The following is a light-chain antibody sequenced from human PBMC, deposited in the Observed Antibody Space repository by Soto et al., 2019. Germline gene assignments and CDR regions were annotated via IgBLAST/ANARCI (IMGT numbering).Light chain of an antibody. CDR1: QSISSW. V-gene: IGKV1-5*03. J-gene: IGKJ2*01. CDR3: QKYNSYYT. Sequence: DILMTQSPSTLSASVGDRVTITCRASQSISSWLYWYKQKPGKAPKLLIYKASSLESGVPSRFSGSGSGTEFTLTISSLQPDDFATYYCQKYNSYYTFGQGTKLEIK. CDR2: KAS.